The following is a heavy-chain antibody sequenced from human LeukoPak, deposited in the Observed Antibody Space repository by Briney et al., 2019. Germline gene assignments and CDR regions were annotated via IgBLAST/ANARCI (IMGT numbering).Heavy chain of an antibody. CDR3: ASVTYYYDSSGYYLDY. D-gene: IGHD3-22*01. CDR1: GGSISSSSYY. Sequence: SETLSLTCTVSGGSISSSSYYWGWIRQPPGKGLEWIGSIYYSGSTYYNPSLKSRVTISVDTSKNQFSLKLSSVTAADTAVYYCASVTYYYDSSGYYLDYWGQGTLVTVSS. J-gene: IGHJ4*02. V-gene: IGHV4-39*01. CDR2: IYYSGST.